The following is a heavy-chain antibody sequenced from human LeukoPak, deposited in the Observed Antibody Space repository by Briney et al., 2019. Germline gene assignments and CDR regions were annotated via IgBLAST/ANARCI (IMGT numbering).Heavy chain of an antibody. D-gene: IGHD6-19*01. Sequence: SETLSLTCTVSGGSISSYYWSWIRQPPGKGLEWIGYIYYSGSTNYNPSLESRVTISVDTSKNQFSLKLSSVTAADTAVYYCARVSPGIAVAGSNWFDPWGQGTLVTVSS. CDR3: ARVSPGIAVAGSNWFDP. CDR1: GGSISSYY. V-gene: IGHV4-59*01. J-gene: IGHJ5*02. CDR2: IYYSGST.